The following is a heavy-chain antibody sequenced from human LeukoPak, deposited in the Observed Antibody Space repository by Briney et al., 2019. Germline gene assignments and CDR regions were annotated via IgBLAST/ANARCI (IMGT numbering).Heavy chain of an antibody. Sequence: SETLSLTCAVYGGSFSGYYWSWIRQPPGKGLEWIGEINHSGSTNYNPSLKSRVTISVDTSKNQFSLKLSSVTAADTAVYYCARDGGNNYDYVWGSYRAPARHNFGAFDIWGQGTMVTVSS. J-gene: IGHJ3*02. D-gene: IGHD3-16*02. CDR3: ARDGGNNYDYVWGSYRAPARHNFGAFDI. V-gene: IGHV4-34*01. CDR1: GGSFSGYY. CDR2: INHSGST.